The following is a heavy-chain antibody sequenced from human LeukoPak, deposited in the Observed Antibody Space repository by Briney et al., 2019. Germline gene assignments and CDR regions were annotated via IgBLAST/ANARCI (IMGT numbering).Heavy chain of an antibody. Sequence: GESLKISCKGSGYNFPTYWIARVRQMPGKGLEWMGIIYPGDSDTRYSPSFQGQVTISADKSINTAYLQWSSLKASDTAMYYCARQRGPRYGMDVWGQGTTVTVSS. CDR1: GYNFPTYW. V-gene: IGHV5-51*01. J-gene: IGHJ6*02. CDR3: ARQRGPRYGMDV. CDR2: IYPGDSDT.